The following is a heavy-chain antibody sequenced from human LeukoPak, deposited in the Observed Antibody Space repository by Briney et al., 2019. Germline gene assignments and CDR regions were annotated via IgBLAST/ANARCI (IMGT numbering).Heavy chain of an antibody. Sequence: SETLSLTCTVSGASISRHYWSWIRQPPGRGLEWIGYVYHDGTTNYNPSLKSRVAISIDTSRNQLSLKLSSMTAADTAVYYFARGSTRADDYWGQGILVTVSS. V-gene: IGHV4-59*11. D-gene: IGHD2/OR15-2a*01. J-gene: IGHJ4*02. CDR1: GASISRHY. CDR3: ARGSTRADDY. CDR2: VYHDGTT.